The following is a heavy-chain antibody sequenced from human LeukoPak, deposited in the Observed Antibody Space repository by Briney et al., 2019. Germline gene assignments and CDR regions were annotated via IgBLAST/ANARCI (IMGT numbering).Heavy chain of an antibody. CDR3: ARVPSGDPTGVDGLLPPPASYYFDY. D-gene: IGHD2-21*01. CDR2: INSDGSST. Sequence: LGGSLRLSCAASGFTFSSYWMHWVRQAPGKGLVWVSRINSDGSSTSYADSVKGRFTISRDNAKNTLYLQMNSLRAEDTAVYYCARVPSGDPTGVDGLLPPPASYYFDYWGQGTLVTVSS. V-gene: IGHV3-74*01. CDR1: GFTFSSYW. J-gene: IGHJ4*02.